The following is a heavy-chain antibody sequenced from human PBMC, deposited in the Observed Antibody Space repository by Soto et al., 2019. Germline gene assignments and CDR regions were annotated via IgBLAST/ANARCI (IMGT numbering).Heavy chain of an antibody. V-gene: IGHV3-33*01. D-gene: IGHD5-18*01. CDR2: IWYDGSNK. Sequence: AASGFTFSSYGMHWVRQAPGKGLEWVAVIWYDGSNKYYADSVKGRFTISRDNAKNTLYLQIDSLRAEDTAVYYCAREGFSYGYGYYYYNGMDVWGQGTTVTVSS. J-gene: IGHJ6*02. CDR3: AREGFSYGYGYYYYNGMDV. CDR1: GFTFSSYG.